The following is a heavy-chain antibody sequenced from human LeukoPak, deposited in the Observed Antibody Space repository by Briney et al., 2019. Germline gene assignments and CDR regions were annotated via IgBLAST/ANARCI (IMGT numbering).Heavy chain of an antibody. Sequence: SGPTLVNPTQTLTLTCTFSGFPLSTSGVDVGWIRQPPGKALEWLALIYWDDDKRYSPSLKSRLTITKDTSKNQVVLTMTNMDPVDTATYYCAHQWLVQFNFDYWGQGTLVTVSS. CDR2: IYWDDDK. V-gene: IGHV2-5*02. CDR1: GFPLSTSGVD. CDR3: AHQWLVQFNFDY. J-gene: IGHJ4*02. D-gene: IGHD6-19*01.